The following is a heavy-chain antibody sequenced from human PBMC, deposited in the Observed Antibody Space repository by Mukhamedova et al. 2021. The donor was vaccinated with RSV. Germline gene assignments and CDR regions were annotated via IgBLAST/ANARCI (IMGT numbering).Heavy chain of an antibody. Sequence: VDSVKGRFTISRDNAKNSLYLQMNSLRVEDTAVYYCASDYGSGTYDFYYWGQGTLVTVSS. J-gene: IGHJ4*02. V-gene: IGHV3-7*01. D-gene: IGHD3-10*01. CDR3: ASDYGSGTYDFYY.